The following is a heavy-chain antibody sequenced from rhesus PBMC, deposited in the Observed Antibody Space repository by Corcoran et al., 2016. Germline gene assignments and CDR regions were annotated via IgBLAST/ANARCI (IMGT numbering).Heavy chain of an antibody. CDR1: GGSISDSYR. V-gene: IGHV4S10*01. J-gene: IGHJ4*01. D-gene: IGHD6-31*01. CDR3: ARIYSSGPDY. CDR2: IYGSSTST. Sequence: QVQLQESGPGVVKPSETLSLTCAVSGGSISDSYRWSWIRPPPGKGLEWIGSIYGSSTSTNYHPSLKSGGTISKDTSKNQFSLKLSSVTAADTAVYYCARIYSSGPDYWGQGVLVTGSS.